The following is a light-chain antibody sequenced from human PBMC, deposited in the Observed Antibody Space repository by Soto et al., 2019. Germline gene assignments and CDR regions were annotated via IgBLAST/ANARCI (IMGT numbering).Light chain of an antibody. V-gene: IGKV1-33*01. CDR2: DAS. CDR1: QTISSW. CDR3: QQYDNLLIT. J-gene: IGKJ5*01. Sequence: DIQMTQSPSTLSGSVGDRVTITCLASQTISSWLAWYQQKPGKAPKLLIYDASNLETGVPSRFSGSGSGTDFTFTISSLQPEDIATYYCQQYDNLLITFGQGTRLEV.